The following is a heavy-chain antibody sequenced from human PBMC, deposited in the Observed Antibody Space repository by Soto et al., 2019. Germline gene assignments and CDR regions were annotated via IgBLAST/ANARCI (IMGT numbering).Heavy chain of an antibody. Sequence: QVQLQESGPGPVKPSQTLSLTCTVSGGSISNDNYYWSWIRQPPGKGLEWIAYIYYSGSTYYNPSLKSRLTISVDPSKNQFSLKLSSVTAADTAVYYCARTTSPAPFYDASADYERWGQGTLVAVSS. CDR2: IYYSGST. V-gene: IGHV4-30-4*01. J-gene: IGHJ4*02. CDR3: ARTTSPAPFYDASADYER. CDR1: GGSISNDNYY. D-gene: IGHD3-22*01.